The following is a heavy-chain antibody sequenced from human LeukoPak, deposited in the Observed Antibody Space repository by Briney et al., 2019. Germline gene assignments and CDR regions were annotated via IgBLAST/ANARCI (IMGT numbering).Heavy chain of an antibody. D-gene: IGHD2-21*01. J-gene: IGHJ5*02. V-gene: IGHV3-23*01. CDR1: GFTFSSYA. CDR3: AKYLWPKTVNWFDP. CDR2: ISRSGGST. Sequence: GGSLRLSCAVSGFTFSSYAMNWVRQAPGRGLEWVSSISRSGGSTDYADSVKGRFTISRDNSKNTLYLQMNSLRAEDTAIYYCAKYLWPKTVNWFDPWGQGTLVTVSS.